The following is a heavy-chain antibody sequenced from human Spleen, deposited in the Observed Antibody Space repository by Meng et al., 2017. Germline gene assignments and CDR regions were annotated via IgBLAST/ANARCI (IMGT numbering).Heavy chain of an antibody. Sequence: ASVKVSCKASGYMFTAYYLHWVRQAPGQGLEWMGRIKPNSGGTNHAQRFQGRVTMTRDTSISTAYMELSRLRSDDTAVYYCARDETYYDVLTGYFTYYFNDWGQGTMVTVSS. CDR1: GYMFTAYY. J-gene: IGHJ4*02. CDR2: IKPNSGGT. CDR3: ARDETYYDVLTGYFTYYFND. V-gene: IGHV1-2*06. D-gene: IGHD3/OR15-3a*01.